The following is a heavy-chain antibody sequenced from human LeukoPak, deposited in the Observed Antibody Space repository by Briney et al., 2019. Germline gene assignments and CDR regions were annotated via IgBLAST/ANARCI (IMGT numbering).Heavy chain of an antibody. D-gene: IGHD1-7*01. CDR1: GFTFSSYA. Sequence: GGSLRLSCVASGFTFSSYAMSWVRQAPGKGLEWVSTISDSGDNTYYADSVKGRFTISRDNSKNTLYLQMNSLRAEDTAVYYCAKASRVQTTFDYWGQGTLVTVSS. CDR3: AKASRVQTTFDY. J-gene: IGHJ4*02. V-gene: IGHV3-23*01. CDR2: ISDSGDNT.